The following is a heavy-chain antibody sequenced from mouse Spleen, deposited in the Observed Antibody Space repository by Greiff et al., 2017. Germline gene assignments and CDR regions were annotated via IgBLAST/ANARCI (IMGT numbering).Heavy chain of an antibody. CDR3: ASVITTFAY. Sequence: QVQLQQSGAELARPGASVKLSCKASGYTFTSYWMQWVKQRPGQGLEWIGAIYPGDGDTRYTQKFKGKATLTADKSSSTAYMQLSSLASEDSAVYYCASVITTFAYWGQGTLVTVSA. V-gene: IGHV1-87*01. CDR2: IYPGDGDT. J-gene: IGHJ3*01. D-gene: IGHD2-4*01. CDR1: GYTFTSYW.